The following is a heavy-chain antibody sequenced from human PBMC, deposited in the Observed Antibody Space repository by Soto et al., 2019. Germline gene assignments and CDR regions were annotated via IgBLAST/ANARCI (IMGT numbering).Heavy chain of an antibody. J-gene: IGHJ4*02. CDR1: GFTFSSYG. V-gene: IGHV3-33*01. CDR3: ARELYCSGGSCYHAPAY. CDR2: IWYDGSNK. D-gene: IGHD2-15*01. Sequence: QVQLVESGGGVVQPGRSLRLSCAASGFTFSSYGMHWVRQAPGKGLEWVAVIWYDGSNKYYADSVKGRFTISRDNSKNTLYLQMNSLRAEDTAVYYCARELYCSGGSCYHAPAYWSQGTLVTVSS.